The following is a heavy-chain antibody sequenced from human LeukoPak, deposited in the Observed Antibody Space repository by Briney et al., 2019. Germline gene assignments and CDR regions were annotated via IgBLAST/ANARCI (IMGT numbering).Heavy chain of an antibody. J-gene: IGHJ4*02. D-gene: IGHD2-2*02. CDR2: IYYSGST. V-gene: IGHV4-59*11. Sequence: SETLSLTCTVSGGSISSHYWSWIRQPPGKGLEWIGYIYYSGSTNYNPSLKSRVTMSVDTSKNQFSLKLSSVTAADTAVHYCAREVCSTSCYIDYWGQGTLVTVSS. CDR1: GGSISSHY. CDR3: AREVCSTSCYIDY.